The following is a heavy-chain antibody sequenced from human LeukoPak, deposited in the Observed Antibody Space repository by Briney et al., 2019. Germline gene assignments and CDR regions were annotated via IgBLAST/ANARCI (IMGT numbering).Heavy chain of an antibody. J-gene: IGHJ1*01. CDR3: ARIRSYYYGSGRLAEYFQH. D-gene: IGHD3-10*01. V-gene: IGHV4-61*02. CDR2: IYTSGST. CDR1: GGSMSSGSYY. Sequence: PSETLSLTCTVSGGSMSSGSYYWSWIRQPAGKGLEWIGRIYTSGSTNYNPSLKSRVTISVDTSKNQFSLKLSSVTAADTAVYYCARIRSYYYGSGRLAEYFQHWGQGTLVTVSS.